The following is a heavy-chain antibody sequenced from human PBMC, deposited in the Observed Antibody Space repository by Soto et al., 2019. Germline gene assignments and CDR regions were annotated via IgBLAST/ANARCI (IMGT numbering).Heavy chain of an antibody. D-gene: IGHD6-6*01. J-gene: IGHJ6*02. Sequence: GGSLRLSCAASGFTFSRYDMHWVRQATGKGLEWVSGIGTAGDTYYPGSVKGRFTISRENAKNSLYLEMNSLRAEDTAVYYCASQPSSRDYGMDVWGQGTTVTVSS. V-gene: IGHV3-13*01. CDR1: GFTFSRYD. CDR2: IGTAGDT. CDR3: ASQPSSRDYGMDV.